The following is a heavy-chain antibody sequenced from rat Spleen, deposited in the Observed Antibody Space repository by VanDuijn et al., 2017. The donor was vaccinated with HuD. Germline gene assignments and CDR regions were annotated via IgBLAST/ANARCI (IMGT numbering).Heavy chain of an antibody. D-gene: IGHD2-1*01. CDR3: ARDENGYTYAWFAY. J-gene: IGHJ3*01. CDR1: GFSLTNYH. V-gene: IGHV2-43*01. Sequence: QVQLKESGPGLVQPSQTLSLTCTVSGFSLTNYHVSWVRQPPGAGLEWMGIIWTGGTTTYNSLLKSRLSISRDTSKSQVFLKMNSLQTEDTATYYCARDENGYTYAWFAYWGQGTLVTVSS. CDR2: IWTGGTT.